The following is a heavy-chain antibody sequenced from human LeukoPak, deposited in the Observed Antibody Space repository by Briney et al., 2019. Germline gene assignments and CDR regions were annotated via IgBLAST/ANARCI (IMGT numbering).Heavy chain of an antibody. V-gene: IGHV4-4*07. D-gene: IGHD3-10*01. CDR1: SGSISTYY. J-gene: IGHJ5*02. Sequence: SETLSLTCTLSSGSISTYYWSWIRQPARKGLEWIGHIYTTGIANYNPSLKSRVTISVDTSKNQFSPKLSSVTAADTAVYYCARDRGYYGSGSYYSKGVWFDPWGQGTLVTVSS. CDR3: ARDRGYYGSGSYYSKGVWFDP. CDR2: IYTTGIA.